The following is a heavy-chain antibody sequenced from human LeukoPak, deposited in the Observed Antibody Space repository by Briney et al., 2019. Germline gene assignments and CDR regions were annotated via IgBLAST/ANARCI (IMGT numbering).Heavy chain of an antibody. CDR3: ARDRPYSSSFYFDY. Sequence: GASVKVSCKASGGTFSSYAISWVRQAPGQGLEWMGGIIPIFGTANYAQKFQGRVTITADESTSTAYMELSSLRSEDTAVYYCARDRPYSSSFYFDYWGQGTLVTVSS. CDR1: GGTFSSYA. V-gene: IGHV1-69*13. CDR2: IIPIFGTA. J-gene: IGHJ4*02. D-gene: IGHD6-6*01.